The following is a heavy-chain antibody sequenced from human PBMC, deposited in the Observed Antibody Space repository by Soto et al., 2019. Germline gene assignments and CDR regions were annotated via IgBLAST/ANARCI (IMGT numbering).Heavy chain of an antibody. V-gene: IGHV1-69*06. J-gene: IGHJ4*02. CDR1: GGTFSSLA. CDR3: ARSPGVFDY. D-gene: IGHD3-10*01. CDR2: LVPVFGPA. Sequence: QVQLVQAGAEVKKPGSSVKFSCKASGGTFSSLAISWVRQSPGQGLEWMGGLVPVFGPANYGQKFQDRVTITADKSTSKSYTGLSSLRSEDTAVYYCARSPGVFDYWGQGTLVTVSS.